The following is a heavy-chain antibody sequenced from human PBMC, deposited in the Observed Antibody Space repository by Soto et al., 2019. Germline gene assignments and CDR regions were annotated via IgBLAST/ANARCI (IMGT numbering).Heavy chain of an antibody. V-gene: IGHV3-23*01. CDR3: AKGLRIGEVNHYYYMDV. CDR2: FSDSGDST. J-gene: IGHJ6*03. CDR1: GFTVTNYA. Sequence: GVSLRLSCAVSGFTVTNYAMSWVRQAPGKGLEWVSSFSDSGDSTYYADYVKGRFTISRDKSKNTLYLQMNSLRAEDTAVYYCAKGLRIGEVNHYYYMDVWGKGTTVTVSS. D-gene: IGHD1-26*01.